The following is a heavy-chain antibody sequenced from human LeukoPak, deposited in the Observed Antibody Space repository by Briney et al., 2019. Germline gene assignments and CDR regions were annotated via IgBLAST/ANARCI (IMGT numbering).Heavy chain of an antibody. CDR2: INHSGST. CDR3: ARTRYYYNSRSYGAPYYFDY. D-gene: IGHD3-10*01. V-gene: IGHV4-34*01. J-gene: IGHJ4*02. Sequence: SETLSLTCAVYGGSFSGYYWSWIRQPPGKGLEWIGEINHSGSTNYNPSLKSRVTISVDTSKNQFSLKLGSVTAADTAVYYCARTRYYYNSRSYGAPYYFDYWGQGTLVTVSS. CDR1: GGSFSGYY.